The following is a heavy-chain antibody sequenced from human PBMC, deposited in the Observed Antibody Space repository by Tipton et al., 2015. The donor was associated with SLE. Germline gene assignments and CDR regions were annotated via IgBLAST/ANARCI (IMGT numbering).Heavy chain of an antibody. CDR1: GDSISSTTFY. D-gene: IGHD3-10*01. Sequence: TLSLTCTVSGDSISSTTFYWGWVRQPPGKGLEWVGKIYYSGSSYYSGNTYYNPSLKSRVTISVDASKDQFSLELESVTAADTAVYFCARDSVWVQGVKGAFDIWGQGTMVTVSS. V-gene: IGHV4-39*07. CDR3: ARDSVWVQGVKGAFDI. J-gene: IGHJ3*02. CDR2: IYYSGSSYYSGNT.